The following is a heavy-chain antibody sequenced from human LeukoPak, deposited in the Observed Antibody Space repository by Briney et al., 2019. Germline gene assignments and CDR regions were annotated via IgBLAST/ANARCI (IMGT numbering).Heavy chain of an antibody. CDR3: AKSSYYDASGYYREYYFDC. CDR2: ISGSGSST. V-gene: IGHV3-23*01. Sequence: GGSLRLSCAASRFTFSSYGMSWVRQAPGKGLEWVSYISGSGSSTYYADSVKGRFTISRDNSKNTLYLQMNSLRDEDTAVYYCAKSSYYDASGYYREYYFDCWGQGTLATVSS. J-gene: IGHJ4*02. D-gene: IGHD3-22*01. CDR1: RFTFSSYG.